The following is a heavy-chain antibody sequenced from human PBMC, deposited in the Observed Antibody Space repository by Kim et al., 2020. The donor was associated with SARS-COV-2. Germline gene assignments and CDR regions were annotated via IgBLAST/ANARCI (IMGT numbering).Heavy chain of an antibody. CDR1: GFSFSNAW. Sequence: GGSLRLSCAASGFSFSNAWMTWLRQAPGKGLEWVGRIKSYTAGGTTDYAAPVKGRFTISRDDSKNTVYLQMNSLKTEDTGIYYCLGSREYDWFDPWGQGT. CDR2: IKSYTAGGTT. CDR3: LGSREYDWFDP. V-gene: IGHV3-15*01. D-gene: IGHD3-10*01. J-gene: IGHJ5*02.